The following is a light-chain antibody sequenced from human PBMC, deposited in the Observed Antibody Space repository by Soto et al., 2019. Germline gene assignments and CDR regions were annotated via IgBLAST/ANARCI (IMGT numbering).Light chain of an antibody. CDR3: MQGTHWPPYT. J-gene: IGKJ2*01. CDR2: KVS. CDR1: QSLVHSDGNTY. V-gene: IGKV2-30*02. Sequence: DVVMTQSPLSLPVTLGQPASISCRSSQSLVHSDGNTYLNWFQQRPGQSPRRLIYKVSNRDSGVPDRSRGSGSGTQLTLKISRVEAEDVGCYYCMQGTHWPPYTFGQGTKLEIK.